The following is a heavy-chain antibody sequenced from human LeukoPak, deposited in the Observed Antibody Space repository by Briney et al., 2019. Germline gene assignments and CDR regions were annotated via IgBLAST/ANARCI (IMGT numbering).Heavy chain of an antibody. CDR3: ARAKGYSGYHYFDY. V-gene: IGHV3-74*01. D-gene: IGHD5-12*01. J-gene: IGHJ4*02. CDR2: INSDGSST. CDR1: GFTFSSYW. Sequence: GGSLRLSCAASGFTFSSYWMHWVRQAPGKGLVWVSRINSDGSSTSYADSVKGRFTISRDNAKNTLYLQMNSLRAEDTAVYYCARAKGYSGYHYFDYWGQGTLVTVSS.